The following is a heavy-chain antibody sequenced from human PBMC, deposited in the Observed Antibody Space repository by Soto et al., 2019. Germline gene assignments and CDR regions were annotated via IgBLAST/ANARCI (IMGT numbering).Heavy chain of an antibody. CDR3: ARASMIGVPGFFDV. CDR1: GPSITNNHYY. J-gene: IGHJ2*01. V-gene: IGHV4-30-4*08. CDR2: IYYSGST. D-gene: IGHD3-22*01. Sequence: PSETLSLTCPVSGPSITNNHYYWHFIRQPPGRDLEWIGYIYYSGSTYYHPSLESRLTISIDTSKNQFSLKLSSVTAADTAVYYCARASMIGVPGFFDVWGRGTLVTV.